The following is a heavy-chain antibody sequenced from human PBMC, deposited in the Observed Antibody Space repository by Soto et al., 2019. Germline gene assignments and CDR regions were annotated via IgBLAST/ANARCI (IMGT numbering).Heavy chain of an antibody. J-gene: IGHJ5*02. V-gene: IGHV4-30-4*01. Sequence: TLSLTCVVSGDSITNGDYYWSWIRQPPGKDLEWIAYIYYNGITHYNPSLKSRVTISLDPSKNHFSLKMTSVTGADTAVYSCARGIREGFDPWGQGTLVTVSS. D-gene: IGHD1-20*01. CDR1: GDSITNGDYY. CDR3: ARGIREGFDP. CDR2: IYYNGIT.